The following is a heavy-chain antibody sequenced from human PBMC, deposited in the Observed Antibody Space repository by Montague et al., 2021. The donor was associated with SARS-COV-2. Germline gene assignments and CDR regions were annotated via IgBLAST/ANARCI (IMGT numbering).Heavy chain of an antibody. J-gene: IGHJ4*02. CDR1: GFTFSSYS. V-gene: IGHV3-21*01. CDR2: ISSRSSYI. CDR3: AGVLYCNRTSCYPAGDY. D-gene: IGHD2-2*01. Sequence: SLRLSCAASGFTFSSYSMNWVRQAPGKGLEWVSSISSRSSYIYYADSVKGRFTISRDNAKNSLYLQMNSLRAEDTAVYYCAGVLYCNRTSCYPAGDYWGQGTLVTVSS.